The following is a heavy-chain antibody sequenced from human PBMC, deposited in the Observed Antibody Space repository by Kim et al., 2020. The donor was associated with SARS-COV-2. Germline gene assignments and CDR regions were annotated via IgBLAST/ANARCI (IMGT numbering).Heavy chain of an antibody. V-gene: IGHV4-61*01. J-gene: IGHJ4*02. D-gene: IGHD6-6*01. Sequence: SETLSLTCSVSGGSVSSSSYYWSWIRQPPGEGLEWLGYIYFSGSTLYNPSLQSPVTISLDTSKNQFSLKVDSVTAADTAVYYCASSNSSSSKYYYDSWGQGTLVTVSS. CDR2: IYFSGST. CDR1: GGSVSSSSYY. CDR3: ASSNSSSSKYYYDS.